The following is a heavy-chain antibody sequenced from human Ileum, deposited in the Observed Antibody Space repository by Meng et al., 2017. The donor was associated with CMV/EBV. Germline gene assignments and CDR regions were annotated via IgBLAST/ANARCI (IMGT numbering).Heavy chain of an antibody. D-gene: IGHD6-6*01. J-gene: IGHJ4*02. Sequence: VSGDSITRCSHDWGWIRQHPGKGLEWVGSVYYSGRTYSNPSLKSRLIMSVDTSNNQFSLKLTSVTAADTAVYYCARLEGFEYYFDYWGRGTLVTVSS. CDR1: GDSITRCSHD. CDR3: ARLEGFEYYFDY. V-gene: IGHV4-39*01. CDR2: VYYSGRT.